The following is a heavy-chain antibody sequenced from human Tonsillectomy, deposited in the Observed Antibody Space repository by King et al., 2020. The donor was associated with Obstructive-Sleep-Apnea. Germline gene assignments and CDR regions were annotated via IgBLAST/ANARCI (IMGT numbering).Heavy chain of an antibody. V-gene: IGHV3-21*01. CDR1: GFSFSGYS. D-gene: IGHD6-6*01. Sequence: VQLVESGGGLVKPGGSLRLSCVSSGFSFSGYSMNWVRQAPGEGLEWVSSITASSSHIYYADSVKGRFTISRDNSRNTLVLQMDSLRAEDTAIYYCARDALAHRIILDCWGQGTLVTVSS. CDR2: ITASSSHI. CDR3: ARDALAHRIILDC. J-gene: IGHJ4*02.